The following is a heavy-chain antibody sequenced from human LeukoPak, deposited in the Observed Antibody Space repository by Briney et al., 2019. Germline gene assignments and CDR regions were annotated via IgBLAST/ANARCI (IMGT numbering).Heavy chain of an antibody. V-gene: IGHV3-21*01. CDR1: GFTFSTYI. D-gene: IGHD5-12*01. CDR3: AKDNVDIVATWYFDY. CDR2: IGTSTSYI. J-gene: IGHJ4*02. Sequence: GGSLRLSCAASGFTFSTYIMNWVRQTPGKGLEWVSSIGTSTSYIYYADSVKGRFTISRDNSKNTLYLQMNSLRAEDTAVYYCAKDNVDIVATWYFDYWGQGTLVTVSS.